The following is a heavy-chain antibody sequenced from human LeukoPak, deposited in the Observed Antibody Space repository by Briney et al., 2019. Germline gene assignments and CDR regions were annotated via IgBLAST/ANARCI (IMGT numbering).Heavy chain of an antibody. CDR2: INPSGGST. CDR1: GYTFTSYY. V-gene: IGHV1-46*01. J-gene: IGHJ6*03. CDR3: ARDNGGTAMAYYYYYYMDV. D-gene: IGHD5-18*01. Sequence: ASVKVSCKASGYTFTSYYMHWVRQAPGQGLERMGLINPSGGSTSYAQKFQGRITMSRDMSTSTVYMELSSLRSEDTAVYYCARDNGGTAMAYYYYYYMDVWGKGTTVTISS.